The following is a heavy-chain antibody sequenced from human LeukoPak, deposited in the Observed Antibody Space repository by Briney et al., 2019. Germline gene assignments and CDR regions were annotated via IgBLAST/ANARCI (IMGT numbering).Heavy chain of an antibody. Sequence: GGSLRLSCAASGNYWMHWVRQAPGKGLVWVSHINSDGSWTSYADSVKGRFTISKDNAKNTVYLQMNSLGAEDAAVYYCVSFYETYWGRGTLVTVSS. CDR1: GNYW. CDR3: VSFYETY. V-gene: IGHV3-74*01. J-gene: IGHJ4*02. D-gene: IGHD2/OR15-2a*01. CDR2: INSDGSWT.